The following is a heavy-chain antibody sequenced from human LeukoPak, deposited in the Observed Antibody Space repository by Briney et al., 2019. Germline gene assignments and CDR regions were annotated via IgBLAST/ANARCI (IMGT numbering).Heavy chain of an antibody. CDR3: ARDYSRSIEY. J-gene: IGHJ4*02. D-gene: IGHD6-13*01. V-gene: IGHV4-61*01. CDR2: VYHSAST. CDR1: GGSVSSGSYY. Sequence: SETLSLTCTVSGGSVSSGSYYWSWIRQPPGKGLEWTGYVYHSASTNYNPSLKSRVTISLDTSKNQFSLKLSSVTAADTAVYYCARDYSRSIEYWGQGTLVTVSS.